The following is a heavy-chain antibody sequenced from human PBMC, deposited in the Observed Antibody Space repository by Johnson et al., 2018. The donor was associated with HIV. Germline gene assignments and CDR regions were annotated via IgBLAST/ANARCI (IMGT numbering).Heavy chain of an antibody. Sequence: MQLVESGGGVVQPGRSLKLSCAASGVAFSNYAMTWVRQAPGKGLEWVSSITGRGGNTYDADSVKGRFTISRDNSKNTLYLQMNSLTAEDTALYYCARESGQAFDVWGQGTMVTVSS. CDR3: ARESGQAFDV. J-gene: IGHJ3*01. V-gene: IGHV3-23*04. CDR2: ITGRGGNT. CDR1: GVAFSNYA. D-gene: IGHD6-25*01.